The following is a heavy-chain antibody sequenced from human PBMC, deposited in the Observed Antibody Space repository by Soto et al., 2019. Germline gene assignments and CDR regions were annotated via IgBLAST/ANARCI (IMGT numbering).Heavy chain of an antibody. CDR1: GFTFSSYG. Sequence: QVQLVESGGGVVQPGRSLRLSCAASGFTFSSYGMHWVRQAPGKGLEWVAVISYDGSNKYYADSVKGRFTISRDNSKNTLYLQMNSLRAEDTAVYYCARIGESSGYWGQGTLVTVSS. J-gene: IGHJ4*02. CDR2: ISYDGSNK. V-gene: IGHV3-30*03. CDR3: ARIGESSGY. D-gene: IGHD3-10*01.